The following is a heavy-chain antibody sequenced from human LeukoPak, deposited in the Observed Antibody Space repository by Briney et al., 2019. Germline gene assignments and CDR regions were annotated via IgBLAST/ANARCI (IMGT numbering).Heavy chain of an antibody. D-gene: IGHD3-22*01. Sequence: PSETLSLTCAVYGGSFSGYYWSWIRQPPGKGLEWIGEINHSGSTNYNPSLKSRVTISVDTSKNQFSLKLSSVTAADTAVYYCARHLHYYDSSGYYDAFDIWGQGTMVTVSS. V-gene: IGHV4-34*01. CDR3: ARHLHYYDSSGYYDAFDI. CDR1: GGSFSGYY. CDR2: INHSGST. J-gene: IGHJ3*02.